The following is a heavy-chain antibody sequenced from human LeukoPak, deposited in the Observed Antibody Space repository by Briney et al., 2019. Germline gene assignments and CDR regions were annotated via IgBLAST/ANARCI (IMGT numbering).Heavy chain of an antibody. Sequence: SETLSLTCAVYGGSFSGYYWSWIRQPPGKGLEWIGEINHNGSTNYNPSLKSRVTISVDTSKNQFSLKLSSVTAADTAVYYCARGSSGWYKIADYWGQGTLVTVSS. J-gene: IGHJ4*02. CDR2: INHNGST. V-gene: IGHV4-34*01. CDR3: ARGSSGWYKIADY. CDR1: GGSFSGYY. D-gene: IGHD6-19*01.